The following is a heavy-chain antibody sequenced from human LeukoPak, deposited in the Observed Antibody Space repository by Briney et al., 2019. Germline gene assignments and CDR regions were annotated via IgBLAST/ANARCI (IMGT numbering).Heavy chain of an antibody. CDR3: SRGLVGYYHDSSTYPDS. D-gene: IGHD3-22*01. J-gene: IGHJ4*02. V-gene: IGHV3-74*01. CDR2: INGDGSIT. CDR1: RFPFSSYW. Sequence: GGSLRLSCAASRFPFSSYWMHWVRQAPGEGLVWVSRINGDGSITTYADSVKGRFTISRDNAKNMLYLQLDSLTAGDTAVYYCSRGLVGYYHDSSTYPDSWGQGTLVTVSS.